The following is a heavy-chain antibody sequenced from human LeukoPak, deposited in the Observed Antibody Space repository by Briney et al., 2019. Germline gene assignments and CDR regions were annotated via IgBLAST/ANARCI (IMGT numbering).Heavy chain of an antibody. D-gene: IGHD6-19*01. V-gene: IGHV4-39*01. Sequence: SETLSLTCTVSGGALSISSYYCGWVRQPPGKGLEWVGTICCRSSTYYAPSLKGRVTISVDKSKNQLSLKLSSVTAADTAVYYCARNRIAVAVFDYWGQGTLVTVSS. J-gene: IGHJ4*02. CDR1: GGALSISSYY. CDR2: ICCRSST. CDR3: ARNRIAVAVFDY.